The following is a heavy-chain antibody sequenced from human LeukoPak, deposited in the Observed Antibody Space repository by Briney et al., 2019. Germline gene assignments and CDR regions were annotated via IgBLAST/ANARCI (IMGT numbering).Heavy chain of an antibody. D-gene: IGHD6-19*01. CDR3: AWSSSGWHDF. V-gene: IGHV3-53*01. CDR1: GVTVRSHF. J-gene: IGHJ4*02. Sequence: GGSLRLSCAASGVTVRSHFMSWVRRAPGKRLEWVAVMYNDDHGGSTYYADSVKGRFTISRDNSRNTLYLQMNNLRVDDTALYYCAWSSSGWHDFWGPGTLVTVAS. CDR2: MYNDDHGGST.